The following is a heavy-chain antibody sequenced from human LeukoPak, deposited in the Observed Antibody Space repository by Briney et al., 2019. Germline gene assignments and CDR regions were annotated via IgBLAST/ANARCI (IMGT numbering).Heavy chain of an antibody. Sequence: GGSLRLSCAASGFTVSSNYMSWVRQAPGKGLEWVSVIYSGGSTYYADSVKGRFTISRDNSKNTLYPQMNSLRAEDTAVYYCARDPYYYDSSGYYRNYYFDYWGQGTLVTVSS. V-gene: IGHV3-66*01. CDR3: ARDPYYYDSSGYYRNYYFDY. J-gene: IGHJ4*02. D-gene: IGHD3-22*01. CDR1: GFTVSSNY. CDR2: IYSGGST.